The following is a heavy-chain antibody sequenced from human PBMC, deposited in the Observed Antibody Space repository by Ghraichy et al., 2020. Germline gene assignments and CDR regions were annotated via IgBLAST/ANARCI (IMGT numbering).Heavy chain of an antibody. CDR2: MKGDGSET. V-gene: IGHV3-7*04. CDR3: GKAMDV. Sequence: GSLRLSCAASGFIFSTSWMSWVRHAPGKGLEWVANMKGDGSETYYVASVKGRFTISRDNAMNSLYLQMNSLRAEDTAVYYCGKAMDVWGQGTTVTVSS. J-gene: IGHJ6*02. CDR1: GFIFSTSW.